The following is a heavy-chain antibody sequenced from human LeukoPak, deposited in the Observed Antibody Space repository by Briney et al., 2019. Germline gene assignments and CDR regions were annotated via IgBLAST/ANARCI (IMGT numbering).Heavy chain of an antibody. CDR1: GFVFSDYS. CDR2: IRGSGSGSGSGM. D-gene: IGHD7-27*01. V-gene: IGHV3-48*04. CDR3: ARDNNWGFDF. Sequence: GGSLRLSCAASGFVFSDYSMNWVRQAPGKGLEWVSNIRGSGSGSGSGMYYADSVKGRFTISRDNAKSSLYLQMSGLRAEDTAFYYCARDNNWGFDFWGQGALVTVSS. J-gene: IGHJ4*02.